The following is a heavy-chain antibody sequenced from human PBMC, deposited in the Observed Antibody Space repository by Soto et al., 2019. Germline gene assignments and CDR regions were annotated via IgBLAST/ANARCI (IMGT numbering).Heavy chain of an antibody. Sequence: SETLSLTCTVSGGSISSSGYYWSWIRQHPGKGLEWIGYIYYSGSTYYNPSLKSRVTISVDTSKNQFSLKLSSVTAADTAVYYVVRGVNKANWFDPWCQGNLVTVS. V-gene: IGHV4-31*03. D-gene: IGHD3-10*01. CDR1: GGSISSSGYY. CDR2: IYYSGST. J-gene: IGHJ5*02. CDR3: VRGVNKANWFDP.